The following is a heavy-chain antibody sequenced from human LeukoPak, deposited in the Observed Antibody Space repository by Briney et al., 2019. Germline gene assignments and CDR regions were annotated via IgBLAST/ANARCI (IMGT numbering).Heavy chain of an antibody. J-gene: IGHJ4*02. Sequence: GRSLRLSCAASGFTFSSYEMNWVRQAPGKGLEWVSYISRSGSLIYYADSVKGRFTISRDNAENSLYLQMNSLRAEDTAVYYCARNDNGDYWGQGTLVTVSS. D-gene: IGHD1-1*01. CDR1: GFTFSSYE. V-gene: IGHV3-48*03. CDR2: ISRSGSLI. CDR3: ARNDNGDY.